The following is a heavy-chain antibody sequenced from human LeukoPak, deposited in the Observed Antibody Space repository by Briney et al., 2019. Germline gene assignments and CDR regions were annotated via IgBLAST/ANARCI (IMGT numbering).Heavy chain of an antibody. CDR1: GYSISSGYY. Sequence: SETLSLTCTVSGYSISSGYYWGWIRQPPGKGLEWIGSIYHSGSTYYNPSLKSRVTISVDTSKNQFSLKLSSVTAADTAVYYCARAAKVGATTLPHDYWGQGTLVTVSS. CDR2: IYHSGST. J-gene: IGHJ4*02. D-gene: IGHD1-26*01. V-gene: IGHV4-38-2*02. CDR3: ARAAKVGATTLPHDY.